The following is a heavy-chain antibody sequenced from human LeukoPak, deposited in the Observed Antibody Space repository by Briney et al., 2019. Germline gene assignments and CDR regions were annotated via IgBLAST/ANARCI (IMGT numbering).Heavy chain of an antibody. CDR3: ARFVGSYYFDY. V-gene: IGHV1-8*01. D-gene: IGHD1-26*01. J-gene: IGHJ4*02. CDR2: MNPNSGNT. Sequence: GASVKVSCKASGYTFTSYHINWVRQATGQGLEWTGWMNPNSGNTGYAQKFQGRVTMTRNTSISTAYMELSSLRSEDTAVYYCARFVGSYYFDYWGQGTLVTVSS. CDR1: GYTFTSYH.